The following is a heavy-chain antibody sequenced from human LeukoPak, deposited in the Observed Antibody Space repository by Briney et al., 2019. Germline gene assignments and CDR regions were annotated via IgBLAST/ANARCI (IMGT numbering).Heavy chain of an antibody. J-gene: IGHJ2*01. CDR3: ARLLTYYDFWSGSSRYFDL. CDR2: ISYDGSNK. Sequence: GGSLRLSCAASGFTFSSYAMHWVRQAPGKGLEWVAVISYDGSNKYYADSVKGRFTISRDNSKNTLYLQMNSLSAEDTAVYYCARLLTYYDFWSGSSRYFDLWGRGTLVTVSS. D-gene: IGHD3-3*01. CDR1: GFTFSSYA. V-gene: IGHV3-30-3*01.